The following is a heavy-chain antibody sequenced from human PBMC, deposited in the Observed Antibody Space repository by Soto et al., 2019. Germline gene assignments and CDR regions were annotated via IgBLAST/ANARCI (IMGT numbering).Heavy chain of an antibody. J-gene: IGHJ1*01. CDR1: GGSISSSSYY. CDR2: IYYSGST. V-gene: IGHV4-39*01. Sequence: SETLSLTCTVSGGSISSSSYYWGWIRQPPGKGLEWIGSIYYSGSTYYNPSLKSRVTISVDTSKNQFSLKLSSVTAADTAVYYCARQKGSIGWYSLGAESAKYFPHWAQGTLGTVS. D-gene: IGHD6-19*01. CDR3: ARQKGSIGWYSLGAESAKYFPH.